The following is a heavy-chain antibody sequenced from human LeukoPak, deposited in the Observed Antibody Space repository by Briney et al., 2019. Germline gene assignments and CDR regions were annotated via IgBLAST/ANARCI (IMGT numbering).Heavy chain of an antibody. Sequence: PGGSLRLSCAASGFTFSSYAMSWVRQAPGKGLEWVSAISGSGGSTYYADSVKGRFTISRDNSKNTLYLQMNSLRAEDTAVYYCAKGSLPAADYYYYYMDVWGKGTTVTVSS. D-gene: IGHD2-2*01. V-gene: IGHV3-23*01. CDR1: GFTFSSYA. CDR3: AKGSLPAADYYYYYMDV. CDR2: ISGSGGST. J-gene: IGHJ6*03.